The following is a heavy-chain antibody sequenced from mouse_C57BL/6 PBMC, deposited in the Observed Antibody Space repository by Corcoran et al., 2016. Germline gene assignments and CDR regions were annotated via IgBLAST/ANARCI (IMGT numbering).Heavy chain of an antibody. D-gene: IGHD2-3*01. Sequence: QIQLVQSGPELKKPGETVKISCKASGYTFTTYGMSWVKQAPGKGLKWMGWINTYSGVPTYADDFKGRFAFSLETSASTAYLQINNLKNEDTATYFCARMRVRAWFAYWGQGTLVTVSA. V-gene: IGHV9-3*01. CDR3: ARMRVRAWFAY. CDR2: INTYSGVP. CDR1: GYTFTTYG. J-gene: IGHJ3*01.